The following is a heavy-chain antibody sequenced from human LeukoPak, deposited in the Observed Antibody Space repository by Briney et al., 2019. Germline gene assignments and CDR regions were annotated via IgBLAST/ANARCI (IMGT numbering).Heavy chain of an antibody. CDR2: ISGSGDNT. V-gene: IGHV3-23*01. CDR1: GFPFNTFA. J-gene: IGHJ4*02. Sequence: GGSLRLACVAYGFPFNTFAIIWVRQPPGRGVGWVSAISGSGDNTDYADSEKGRFTVSRDNSKNTLDVQMKSLRAEDTAVYYCAKDFVVVAGNVNYFDYWGQGTLVTVSS. CDR3: AKDFVVVAGNVNYFDY. D-gene: IGHD2-15*01.